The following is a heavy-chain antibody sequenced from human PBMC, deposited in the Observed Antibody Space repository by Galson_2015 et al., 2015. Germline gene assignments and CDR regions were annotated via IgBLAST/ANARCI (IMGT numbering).Heavy chain of an antibody. CDR2: ISYDGSNK. J-gene: IGHJ4*02. CDR3: AKDLIVGATGYYFDY. CDR1: GFTFSSYG. V-gene: IGHV3-30*18. Sequence: SLRLSCAASGFTFSSYGMHWVRQAPGKGLEWVAVISYDGSNKYYADSVKARFTISRDNSKNTLYLQMNSLRAEDTAVYYCAKDLIVGATGYYFDYWGQGTLVTVSS. D-gene: IGHD1-26*01.